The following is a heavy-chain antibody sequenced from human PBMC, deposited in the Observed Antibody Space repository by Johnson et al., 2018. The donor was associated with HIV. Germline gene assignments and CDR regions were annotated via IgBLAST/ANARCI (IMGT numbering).Heavy chain of an antibody. V-gene: IGHV3-20*04. J-gene: IGHJ3*02. CDR3: AREVEITMVQGVIIGDAFDI. CDR1: GFTVTSDY. D-gene: IGHD3-10*01. CDR2: INWNGGST. Sequence: EVQLVESGGGLVQPGGSLRLSCAASGFTVTSDYMSWVRQAPGKGLEWVSGINWNGGSTDYADSVKGRFTISRDNAKNSLYLQMNSLRAEDTALYYCAREVEITMVQGVIIGDAFDIWGQGTVVAVSS.